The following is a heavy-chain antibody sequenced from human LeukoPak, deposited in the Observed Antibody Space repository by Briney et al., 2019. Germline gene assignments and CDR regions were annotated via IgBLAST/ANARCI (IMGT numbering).Heavy chain of an antibody. CDR1: GNYW. CDR3: VSFYETY. CDR2: INSDGSWT. J-gene: IGHJ4*02. D-gene: IGHD2/OR15-2a*01. Sequence: GGSLRLSCAASGNYWMHWVRQAPGKGLVWVSHINSDGSWTSYADSVKGRFTISKDNAKNTVYLQMNSLRAEDTAAYYCVSFYETYWGRGTLVTTSS. V-gene: IGHV3-74*01.